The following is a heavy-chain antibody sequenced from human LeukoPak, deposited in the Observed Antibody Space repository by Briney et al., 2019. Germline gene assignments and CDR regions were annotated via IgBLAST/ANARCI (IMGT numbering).Heavy chain of an antibody. CDR3: ARHAVVPAAPVNDWFDP. CDR1: GGSFSGYY. D-gene: IGHD2-2*01. J-gene: IGHJ5*02. Sequence: SETLSLTCAVYGGSFSGYYWSWIRQPPGRGLEWIGEINHSGSTNYNPPLKSRVTISVDTSKNQSSLKLSSVTAADTAVYYCARHAVVPAAPVNDWFDPWGQGTLVTVSS. CDR2: INHSGST. V-gene: IGHV4-34*01.